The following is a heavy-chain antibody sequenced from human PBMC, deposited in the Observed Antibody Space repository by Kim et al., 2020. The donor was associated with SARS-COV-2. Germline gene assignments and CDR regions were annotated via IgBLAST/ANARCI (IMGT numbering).Heavy chain of an antibody. CDR1: GFTFTSSA. Sequence: SVKVSCKASGFTFTSSAMQWVRQARGQRLEWIGWIVVGSGNTNYAQKFQERVTITRDMSTSTAYMELSSLRSEDTAVYYCAAWWPPAVTAMAPGSRNYYYGMDVWGQGTTVTVSS. V-gene: IGHV1-58*02. CDR2: IVVGSGNT. CDR3: AAWWPPAVTAMAPGSRNYYYGMDV. D-gene: IGHD5-18*01. J-gene: IGHJ6*02.